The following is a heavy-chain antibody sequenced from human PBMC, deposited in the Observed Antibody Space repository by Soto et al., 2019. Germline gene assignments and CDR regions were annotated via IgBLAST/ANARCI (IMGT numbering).Heavy chain of an antibody. CDR1: GGTFSSYA. V-gene: IGHV1-69*13. CDR2: IIPIFGTA. D-gene: IGHD4-17*01. Sequence: SVKVSCKASGGTFSSYAISWVRQAPGQGLEWMGGIIPIFGTANYAQKFQGRVTITADESTSTAYMELSSLRSEDTAVYYCARSANTLMTTDYFDYWGQGTMVTVSS. J-gene: IGHJ4*02. CDR3: ARSANTLMTTDYFDY.